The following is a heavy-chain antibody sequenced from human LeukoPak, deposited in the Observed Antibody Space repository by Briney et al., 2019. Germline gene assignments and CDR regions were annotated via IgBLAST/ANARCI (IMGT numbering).Heavy chain of an antibody. Sequence: SETLSLTCAVYGGSFSGYYWSWIRQPPGKGLEWIGEINHSGSTNYNPSLKSRVTISVDTSKNQFSLKLSSVTAADTAVYYCARTYCGGDCYSRSFDYWGQGTLVTVSS. CDR2: INHSGST. D-gene: IGHD2-21*02. CDR1: GGSFSGYY. CDR3: ARTYCGGDCYSRSFDY. J-gene: IGHJ4*02. V-gene: IGHV4-34*01.